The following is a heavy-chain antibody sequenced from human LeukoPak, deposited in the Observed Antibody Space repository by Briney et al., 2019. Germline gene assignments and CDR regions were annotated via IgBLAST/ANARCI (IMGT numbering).Heavy chain of an antibody. J-gene: IGHJ4*02. V-gene: IGHV1-8*01. Sequence: GAPVKVSCKASGYIFTNYEINWVRQSTGQGLEWMGWMNPISGDTDYAQKFQDRVTLTRDISASTAYLELSSLTSEDTAVYYCARGLPLNSWGQGTLVTVSS. CDR2: MNPISGDT. CDR3: ARGLPLNS. CDR1: GYIFTNYE.